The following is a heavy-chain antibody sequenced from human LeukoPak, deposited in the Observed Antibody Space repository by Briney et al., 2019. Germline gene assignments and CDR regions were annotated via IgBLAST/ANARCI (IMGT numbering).Heavy chain of an antibody. CDR2: FSWGGNT. CDR3: AGGYYFDY. V-gene: IGHV3-53*01. J-gene: IGHJ4*02. Sequence: PGGSLRLSCAASGFTFSGNYMNWVRQAPGKGLEWVSVFSWGGNTNYSDSVKGRFTISRDNSKSTLYLQMNSLGAEDTAVYDCAGGYYFDYWGQGTLVTVSS. D-gene: IGHD3-22*01. CDR1: GFTFSGNY.